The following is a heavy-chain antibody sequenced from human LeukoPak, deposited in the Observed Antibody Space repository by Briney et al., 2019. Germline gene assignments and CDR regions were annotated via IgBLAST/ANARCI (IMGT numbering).Heavy chain of an antibody. D-gene: IGHD1-26*01. CDR1: GGSISSYY. V-gene: IGHV4-59*12. J-gene: IGHJ3*02. CDR2: IYYSGST. Sequence: PSETLSLTCTVSGGSISSYYWSWIRQPPGKGLEWIGSIYYSGSTYYNPSLKSRVTISVDTSKNQFSLKLSSVTAADTAVYYCARDKGLSADNDAFDIWGQGTMVTVSS. CDR3: ARDKGLSADNDAFDI.